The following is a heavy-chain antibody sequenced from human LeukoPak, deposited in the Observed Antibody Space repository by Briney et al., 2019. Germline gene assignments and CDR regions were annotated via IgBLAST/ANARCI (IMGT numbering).Heavy chain of an antibody. CDR2: ISGSGGST. D-gene: IGHD1-26*01. CDR1: GFTFSSYG. Sequence: GGSLRLSCAASGFTFSSYGMSWVRQAPGKGLEWVSVISGSGGSTYYADSVKGRFTISRDNSKNTLYLQMNSLRAEDTAVYYCAKDHIWVVGTTPFDYWGQGTLVTVSS. CDR3: AKDHIWVVGTTPFDY. V-gene: IGHV3-23*01. J-gene: IGHJ4*02.